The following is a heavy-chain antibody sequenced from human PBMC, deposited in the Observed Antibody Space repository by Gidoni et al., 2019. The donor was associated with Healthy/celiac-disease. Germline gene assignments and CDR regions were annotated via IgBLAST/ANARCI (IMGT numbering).Heavy chain of an antibody. V-gene: IGHV2-26*01. CDR3: ARIRASGLRYFDWLLTNWYFDL. CDR2: IFSNDEK. CDR1: GVSLSKARMG. J-gene: IGHJ2*01. Sequence: QVTLKESGPVLVKPTETLTLTCTVSGVSLSKARMGVSWIRQPPGKALEWLAHIFSNDEKSYSTSLKSRLTISKDTSKSQVVLTMTTMDPVDTATYYCARIRASGLRYFDWLLTNWYFDLWGRGTLVTVSS. D-gene: IGHD3-9*01.